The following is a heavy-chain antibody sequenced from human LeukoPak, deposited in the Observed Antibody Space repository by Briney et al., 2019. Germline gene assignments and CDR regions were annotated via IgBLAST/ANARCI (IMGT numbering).Heavy chain of an antibody. Sequence: PSETLSLTCTVSGGSIISSNYYWGWIRQPPGKGLEWIATIYYSGSTYYNPSLNSRVTISVDTSKNQFSLKLSSVTAADTAVYYCARFYYGSYLFDYWGQGTLVTVSS. J-gene: IGHJ4*02. CDR2: IYYSGST. D-gene: IGHD1-26*01. CDR1: GGSIISSNYY. V-gene: IGHV4-39*07. CDR3: ARFYYGSYLFDY.